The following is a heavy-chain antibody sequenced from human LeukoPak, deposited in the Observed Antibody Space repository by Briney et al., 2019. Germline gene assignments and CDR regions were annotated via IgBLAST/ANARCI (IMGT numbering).Heavy chain of an antibody. D-gene: IGHD4-17*01. J-gene: IGHJ3*02. Sequence: GGSLRLSCAASGFTFSTYAMTWVRQAPGKGLEWVSSISGGGAGKFYAAPVKGRFTTSRDNSKNTLYVQMNSLRAEDTAVYYCAKADYGDYAGAFDIWGQGTMVIVSS. CDR1: GFTFSTYA. V-gene: IGHV3-23*01. CDR2: ISGGGAGK. CDR3: AKADYGDYAGAFDI.